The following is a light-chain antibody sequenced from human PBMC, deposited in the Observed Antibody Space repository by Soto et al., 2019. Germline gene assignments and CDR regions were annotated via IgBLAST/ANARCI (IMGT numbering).Light chain of an antibody. Sequence: EIVVTQSPATLSVSPGEMATLSCMASQSVSSNLAWYQQKPGQAPRLLIYGASTRATGIPSRFSGSGSGTEFTLTISSLQPEDSATYYCQQTNTFPLTFGGGTNVDIK. V-gene: IGKV3-15*01. CDR2: GAS. CDR3: QQTNTFPLT. J-gene: IGKJ4*01. CDR1: QSVSSN.